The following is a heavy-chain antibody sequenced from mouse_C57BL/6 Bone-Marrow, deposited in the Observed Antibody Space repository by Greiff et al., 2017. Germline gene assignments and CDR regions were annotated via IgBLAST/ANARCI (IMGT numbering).Heavy chain of an antibody. J-gene: IGHJ4*01. Sequence: QVQLKESGPGLVQPSQSLSITCTVSGFSLTSYGVHWVRQSPGKGLEWLGVIWSGGSTDYNAAFISRLSISKDNSKSQVFFKMNSLQADDTAIYYCARKGGNFRDYYAMDYWGQGTSVTVSS. CDR2: IWSGGST. D-gene: IGHD2-1*01. CDR3: ARKGGNFRDYYAMDY. V-gene: IGHV2-2*01. CDR1: GFSLTSYG.